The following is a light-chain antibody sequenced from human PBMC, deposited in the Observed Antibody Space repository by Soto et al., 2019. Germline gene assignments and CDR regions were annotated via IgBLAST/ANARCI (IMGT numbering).Light chain of an antibody. CDR2: KAS. J-gene: IGKJ1*01. Sequence: DIQMTQSPSTLSASVGDRVTSSCRASQSISSWLAWYQQKPGKAPKLLIYKASSLESGVPSRFRGSGSGTDFSLTISSLQPEDFATYYCQQANSFPWTFGQGTKVE. CDR1: QSISSW. V-gene: IGKV1-5*03. CDR3: QQANSFPWT.